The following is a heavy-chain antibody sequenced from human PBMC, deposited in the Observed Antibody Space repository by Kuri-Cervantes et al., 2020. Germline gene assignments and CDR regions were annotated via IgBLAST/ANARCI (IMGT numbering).Heavy chain of an antibody. CDR1: GFSFGTSH. D-gene: IGHD1-26*01. J-gene: IGHJ4*02. CDR3: AKETDSGSYHDY. V-gene: IGHV3-30*02. Sequence: GESLKISCAASGFSFGTSHMNWVRQAPGKGLEWVAFIRYDGSNEYYADSVKGRFTISRDNSKNTLYLQMNSLRAEDTAVYFCAKETDSGSYHDYWGQGTLVTVSS. CDR2: IRYDGSNE.